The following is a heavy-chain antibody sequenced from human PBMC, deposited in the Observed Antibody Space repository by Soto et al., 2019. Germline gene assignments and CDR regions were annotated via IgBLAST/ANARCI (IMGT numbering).Heavy chain of an antibody. CDR1: GFTFNSYA. CDR3: ARALLEGGFDI. V-gene: IGHV3-30-3*01. J-gene: IGHJ3*02. Sequence: QVQLVESGGGVVQPGRSLRLSCTASGFTFNSYAMHWVRQAPGKGLEWVAVISYDGSNKYYADSVKGRFTISRDNSKNTLYLQMNSLRAEDTAVYYCARALLEGGFDIWGQGTMVTVSS. CDR2: ISYDGSNK. D-gene: IGHD3-10*01.